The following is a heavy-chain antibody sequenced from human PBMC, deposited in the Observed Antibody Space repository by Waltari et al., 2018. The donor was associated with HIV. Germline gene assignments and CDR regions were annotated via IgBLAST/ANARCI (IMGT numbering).Heavy chain of an antibody. CDR2: ISGSGGST. D-gene: IGHD3-10*01. CDR3: AKVDRGEEGNDY. Sequence: EVQLLESGGGLVQPGGSLRLSCAASGFTFGSYAMSWVRQAPGKGLEWVSAISGSGGSTYYADSVKGRFTISRDNSKNTLYLQMNSLRAEDTAVYYCAKVDRGEEGNDYWGQGTLVTVSS. J-gene: IGHJ4*02. V-gene: IGHV3-23*01. CDR1: GFTFGSYA.